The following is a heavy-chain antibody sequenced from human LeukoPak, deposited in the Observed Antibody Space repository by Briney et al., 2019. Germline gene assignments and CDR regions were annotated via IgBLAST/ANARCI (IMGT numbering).Heavy chain of an antibody. V-gene: IGHV4-59*08. D-gene: IGHD2-8*01. CDR3: ARQMYLGGMDV. CDR1: GASINSYF. Sequence: SETLSLTCTVSGASINSYFWSWVRQPPGGGLEWIGYICDSGSTYYNPSLKSRVTISVDTSNNHFSLRLSSVTAADTAVYYCARQMYLGGMDVRGQGTTVTVSS. J-gene: IGHJ6*02. CDR2: ICDSGST.